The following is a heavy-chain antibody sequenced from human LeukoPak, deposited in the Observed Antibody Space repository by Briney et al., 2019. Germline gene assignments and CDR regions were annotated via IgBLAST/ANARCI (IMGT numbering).Heavy chain of an antibody. CDR3: AREDTDWVYFDN. CDR1: GGSISSGDYY. J-gene: IGHJ4*02. V-gene: IGHV4-30-4*01. D-gene: IGHD5-18*01. CDR2: IYYSGST. Sequence: PSQTLSLTCTVSGGSISSGDYYWSWIRQPPGKGLEWIGYIYYSGSTYYNPSLKSRVTISVETSKKSLSLKLSSVTAADTAVYYCAREDTDWVYFDNWGQGTLVTVSS.